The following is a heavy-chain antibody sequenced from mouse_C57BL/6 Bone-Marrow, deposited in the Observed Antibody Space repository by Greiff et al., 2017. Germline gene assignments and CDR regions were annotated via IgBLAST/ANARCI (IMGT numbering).Heavy chain of an antibody. J-gene: IGHJ1*03. CDR3: ARHGITTVGWYCDV. Sequence: VQGVESGAELVKPGASVTLSCKASGYTFTEYTIHWVKQRSGQGLEWIGWFYPGSGSIKYNEKFKDKATLTADKSSSTVYMELSRLTSEDSAVYFRARHGITTVGWYCDVWGTGTTVTVSS. D-gene: IGHD1-1*01. CDR1: GYTFTEYT. CDR2: FYPGSGSI. V-gene: IGHV1-62-2*01.